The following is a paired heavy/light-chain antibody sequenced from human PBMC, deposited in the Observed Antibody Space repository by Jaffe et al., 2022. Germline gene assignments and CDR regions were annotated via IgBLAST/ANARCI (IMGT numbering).Heavy chain of an antibody. V-gene: IGHV1-18*01. CDR2: ISAYNGNT. CDR3: ARLRYFDWSSQYYFDY. CDR1: GYTFTSYG. Sequence: QVQLVQSGAEVKKPGASVKVSCKASGYTFTSYGISWVRQAPGQGLEWMGWISAYNGNTNYAQKLQGRVTMTTDTSTSTAYMELRSLRSDDTAVYYCARLRYFDWSSQYYFDYWGQGTLVTVSS. D-gene: IGHD3-9*01. J-gene: IGHJ4*02.
Light chain of an antibody. J-gene: IGLJ2*01. Sequence: NFMLTQPHSVSESPGKTVTISCTGSSGSIASNYVQWYQQRPGSAPTTVIYEDNQRPSGVPDRFSGSIDSSSNSASLTISGLKTEDEADYYCQSYDSSNHHVVFGGGTKLTVL. V-gene: IGLV6-57*02. CDR2: EDN. CDR1: SGSIASNY. CDR3: QSYDSSNHHVV.